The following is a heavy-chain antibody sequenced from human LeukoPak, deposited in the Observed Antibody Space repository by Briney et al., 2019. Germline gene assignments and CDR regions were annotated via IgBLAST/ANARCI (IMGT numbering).Heavy chain of an antibody. CDR1: GYTFTSYD. J-gene: IGHJ6*02. D-gene: IGHD3-22*01. Sequence: ASVKVSCKASGYTFTSYDINWVRQTTGQGLEWMGWMNPNSGNTGYAQKFQGRVTMTRNTSISTAYMELSGLRSEDTAVYYCARGVVVNQGDYYYYYGMDVWGQGTTVTVSS. CDR2: MNPNSGNT. CDR3: ARGVVVNQGDYYYYYGMDV. V-gene: IGHV1-8*01.